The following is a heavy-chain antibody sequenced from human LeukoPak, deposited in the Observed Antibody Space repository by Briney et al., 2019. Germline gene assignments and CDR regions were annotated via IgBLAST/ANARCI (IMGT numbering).Heavy chain of an antibody. Sequence: ASVKVSCKASGYTFTSYYMHWVRQAPGQGLEWMGIINPSGGSTSYAQKFQGRVTMARDTSTSTVYMELSSLRSEDTAVYYCARAGGYRSGGSCHDADFDYWGQGTLVTVSS. V-gene: IGHV1-46*01. CDR1: GYTFTSYY. CDR2: INPSGGST. J-gene: IGHJ4*02. D-gene: IGHD2-15*01. CDR3: ARAGGYRSGGSCHDADFDY.